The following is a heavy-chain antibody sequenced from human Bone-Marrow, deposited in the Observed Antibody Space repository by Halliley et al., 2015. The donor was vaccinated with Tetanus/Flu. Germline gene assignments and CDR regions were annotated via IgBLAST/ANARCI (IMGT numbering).Heavy chain of an antibody. V-gene: IGHV4-59*01. CDR3: ARDEVGYCHSITGLFPYCYYGMDV. CDR2: VSYSGST. D-gene: IGHD2-15*01. Sequence: EWIGYVSYSGSTEYNPSLKSRVTISVDKSKNQFSLKLSSVTAADTAVYYCARDEVGYCHSITGLFPYCYYGMDVWGQGP. J-gene: IGHJ6*02.